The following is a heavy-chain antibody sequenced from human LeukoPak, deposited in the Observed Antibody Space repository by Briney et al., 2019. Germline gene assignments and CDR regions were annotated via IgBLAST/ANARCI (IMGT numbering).Heavy chain of an antibody. CDR3: ARDSAAGIGV. Sequence: SETLSLTCTVSGGSISSYYWSWIRQPPGKRLEWIGYIYYSGSTNYNPSLKSRVTISVDTSKNQFSLKLSSVTAADTAVYYCARDSAAGIGVWGQGTLVTVSS. D-gene: IGHD6-13*01. V-gene: IGHV4-59*01. CDR2: IYYSGST. J-gene: IGHJ4*02. CDR1: GGSISSYY.